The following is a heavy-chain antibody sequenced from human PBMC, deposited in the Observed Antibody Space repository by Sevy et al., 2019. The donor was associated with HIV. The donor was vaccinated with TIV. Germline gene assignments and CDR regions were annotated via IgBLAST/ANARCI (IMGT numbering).Heavy chain of an antibody. CDR2: ISPDESEK. CDR1: GFTFSTYW. Sequence: GGSLRLSCGASGFTFSTYWMTWVRQGPGRGLEWVANISPDESEKYTVNSVKGRFTVSRDNAKNSLYLQMHSLRAEDTAVYYCARDLFGSGRDILTGKHGLDVWGQGTTVTVSS. CDR3: ARDLFGSGRDILTGKHGLDV. V-gene: IGHV3-7*01. D-gene: IGHD3-9*01. J-gene: IGHJ6*02.